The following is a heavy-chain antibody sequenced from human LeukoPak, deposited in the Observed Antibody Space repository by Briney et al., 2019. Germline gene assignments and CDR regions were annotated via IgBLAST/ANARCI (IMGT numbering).Heavy chain of an antibody. Sequence: NPSETLSLTCAVSGGSISSSNWWSWVRQPPGKGLEWIGEIYHSGSTNYNPSLKSRVTISVGKSKNQFSLKLSSVTAADTAVYYCARGYDFWSGYYNDYWGQGTLVTVSS. CDR3: ARGYDFWSGYYNDY. CDR2: IYHSGST. D-gene: IGHD3-3*01. V-gene: IGHV4-4*02. J-gene: IGHJ4*02. CDR1: GGSISSSNW.